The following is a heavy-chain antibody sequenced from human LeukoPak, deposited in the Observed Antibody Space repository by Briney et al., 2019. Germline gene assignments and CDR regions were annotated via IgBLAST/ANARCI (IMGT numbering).Heavy chain of an antibody. CDR3: AKGYSVSPWSYFDY. J-gene: IGHJ4*02. Sequence: GGSLRLSCVASGFTFSKNWMHWVRQAPGKGLVWVSRIQGDGSNTNYADSVKGRFTISRDNSQNTLYLQMDSLRAEDTAVYFCAKGYSVSPWSYFDYWGQGTLVTVSS. D-gene: IGHD4-11*01. V-gene: IGHV3-74*01. CDR1: GFTFSKNW. CDR2: IQGDGSNT.